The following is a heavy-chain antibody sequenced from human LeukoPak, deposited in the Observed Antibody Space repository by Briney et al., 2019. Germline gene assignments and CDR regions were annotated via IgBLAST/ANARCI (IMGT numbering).Heavy chain of an antibody. D-gene: IGHD6-19*01. CDR2: ISGSDAGT. J-gene: IGHJ4*02. CDR3: AKDKAPIPVAGIDY. Sequence: PGGSLRLSCAASGFMFSKYAMSWVRQAPGRRLEWVSAISGSDAGTYYTDSVKGRFTISRDNAKNSLYLQMNSLRAEDTALYYCAKDKAPIPVAGIDYWGQGTLVTVSS. CDR1: GFMFSKYA. V-gene: IGHV3-23*01.